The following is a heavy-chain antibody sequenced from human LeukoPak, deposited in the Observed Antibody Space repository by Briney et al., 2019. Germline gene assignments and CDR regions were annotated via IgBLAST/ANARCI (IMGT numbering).Heavy chain of an antibody. Sequence: GRSLRLSCAASGFSFNAYDMHWVRQAPGKGLEWVAVISYDGSNKYYADSVKGRFILSRDNSKNTVYLQMNSLRAEDTAVYYCAKDRRWELFDAFDIWGQGTMVTVSS. CDR1: GFSFNAYD. CDR3: AKDRRWELFDAFDI. D-gene: IGHD1-26*01. CDR2: ISYDGSNK. J-gene: IGHJ3*02. V-gene: IGHV3-30*18.